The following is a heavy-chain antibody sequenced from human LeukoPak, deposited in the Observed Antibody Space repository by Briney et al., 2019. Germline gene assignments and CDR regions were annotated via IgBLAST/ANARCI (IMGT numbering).Heavy chain of an antibody. V-gene: IGHV4-59*08. CDR2: IYYSGST. D-gene: IGHD3-22*01. CDR1: GGSISGYH. Sequence: SETLSLTCTVSGGSISGYHWSWIRQPPGKGLEWIAYIYYSGSTNYNPSLKSRLTISVDTSKNQFSLKLSSVTAADTAVYYCARVGIYYDSSGYYHYYFDYWGQGTLVTVSS. CDR3: ARVGIYYDSSGYYHYYFDY. J-gene: IGHJ4*02.